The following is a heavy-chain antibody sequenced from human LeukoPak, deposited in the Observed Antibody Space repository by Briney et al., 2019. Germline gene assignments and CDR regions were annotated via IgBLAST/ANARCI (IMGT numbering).Heavy chain of an antibody. D-gene: IGHD3-10*01. J-gene: IGHJ6*02. Sequence: PSETLSLTCTVSGGSISSYYWSWIRQPAGKGLEWIGRIYTSGSTNYNPSLKSRVTISVDTSKNQFSLKLSSVTAADTAVYYCARGSSLWFGELLGRRYYYGMDVWGQGTTVTVSS. CDR2: IYTSGST. V-gene: IGHV4-4*07. CDR1: GGSISSYY. CDR3: ARGSSLWFGELLGRRYYYGMDV.